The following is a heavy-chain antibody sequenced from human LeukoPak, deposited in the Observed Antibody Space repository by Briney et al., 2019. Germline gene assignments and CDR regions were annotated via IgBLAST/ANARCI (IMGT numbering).Heavy chain of an antibody. CDR1: GFIFSTST. V-gene: IGHV3-21*01. CDR2: ISASSSYI. J-gene: IGHJ4*02. D-gene: IGHD2-2*01. CDR3: ARPPPDVDHQPPGY. Sequence: GGSLRLSCAAYGFIFSTSTMNWVRQAPGKGLEWVPSISASSSYIYYAESVKGRFTISRDNAKSSLYLQMNSLRAEDTAVYFCARPPPDVDHQPPGYWGQGILVTVSS.